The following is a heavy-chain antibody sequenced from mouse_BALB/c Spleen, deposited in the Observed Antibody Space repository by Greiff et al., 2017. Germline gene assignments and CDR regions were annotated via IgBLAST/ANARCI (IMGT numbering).Heavy chain of an antibody. V-gene: IGHV2-6-5*01. J-gene: IGHJ4*01. CDR1: GFSLTDYG. CDR3: AKHLDGNYGAMDY. Sequence: QVQLKESGPGLVAPSQSLSITCTVSGFSLTDYGVSWIRQPPGKGLEWLGVIWGGGITYYNSALKSRLSISKDNSKSQVFLKMNSLQTDDTAMYYCAKHLDGNYGAMDYWGQGTAVTVSS. CDR2: IWGGGIT. D-gene: IGHD2-1*01.